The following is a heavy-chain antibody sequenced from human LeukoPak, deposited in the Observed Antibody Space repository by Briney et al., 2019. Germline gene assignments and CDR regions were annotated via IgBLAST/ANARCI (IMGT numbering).Heavy chain of an antibody. CDR2: IKEDGSDK. D-gene: IGHD6-19*01. Sequence: GGSLRLSCAASGFTFSNYWMDWVRQSPGKGLEWVANIKEDGSDKYYVDSVKGRFTISRDNAKNSLYLQMNSLRAEDTAVYYCARDSGWFRFDYWGQGTLVTVSS. CDR3: ARDSGWFRFDY. V-gene: IGHV3-7*03. J-gene: IGHJ4*02. CDR1: GFTFSNYW.